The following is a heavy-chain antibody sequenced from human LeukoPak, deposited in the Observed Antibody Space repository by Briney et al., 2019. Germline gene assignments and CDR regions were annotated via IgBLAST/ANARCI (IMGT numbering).Heavy chain of an antibody. D-gene: IGHD3-22*01. J-gene: IGHJ5*02. CDR2: IRSNSDGGTI. CDR1: GFTFSSYG. V-gene: IGHV3-15*07. Sequence: GGYLRLYGAASGFTFSSYGMHWVRQAPGKGLEWLGRIRSNSDGGTIDYAAPVKGRFTLSRDDSKTTLYLQMNSLQTEDKAVYYCATDFYDSTWGQGTLVTVSS. CDR3: ATDFYDST.